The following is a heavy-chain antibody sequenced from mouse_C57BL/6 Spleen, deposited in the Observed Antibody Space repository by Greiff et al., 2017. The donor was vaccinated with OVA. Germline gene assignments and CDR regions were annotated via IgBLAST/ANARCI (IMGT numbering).Heavy chain of an antibody. V-gene: IGHV5-6*01. CDR1: GFTFSSYG. J-gene: IGHJ2*01. D-gene: IGHD1-1*01. CDR3: ARQEDGSSSFDY. Sequence: EVQGVESGGDLVKPGGSLKLSCAASGFTFSSYGMSWVRQTPDKRLEWVATISSGGSYTYYPDSVKGRFTISRDNAKNTLYLQMSSLKSEDTAMYYCARQEDGSSSFDYWGQGTTLTVSS. CDR2: ISSGGSYT.